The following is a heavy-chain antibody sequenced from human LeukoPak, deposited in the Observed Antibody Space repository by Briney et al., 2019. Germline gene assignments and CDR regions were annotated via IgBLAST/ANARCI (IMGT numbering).Heavy chain of an antibody. CDR3: ARGLRGGSYWTDRDDY. V-gene: IGHV1-24*01. Sequence: GASVKVSCKVSGYTLTELSMHWVRQAPGKGLEWMGGFDPEDGETIYAQKFQGRVTMTEDTSTDTAYTELSSLRSEDTAVYYCARGLRGGSYWTDRDDYWGQGTLVTVSS. CDR2: FDPEDGET. CDR1: GYTLTELS. D-gene: IGHD1-26*01. J-gene: IGHJ4*02.